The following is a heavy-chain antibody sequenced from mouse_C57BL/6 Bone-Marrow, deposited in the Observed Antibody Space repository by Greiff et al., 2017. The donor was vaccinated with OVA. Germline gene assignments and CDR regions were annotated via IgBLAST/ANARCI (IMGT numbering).Heavy chain of an antibody. CDR2: IDPANGNT. CDR1: GFNIKNTY. Sequence: VQLKESVAELVRPGASVKLSCTASGFNIKNTYMHWVKQRPEQGLEWIGRIDPANGNTKYAPKFQGKATITADTSSNTAYLQLSSLTSEDTAIYYCARGWGFLYWYFDVWGTGTTVTVSS. D-gene: IGHD1-1*02. V-gene: IGHV14-3*01. CDR3: ARGWGFLYWYFDV. J-gene: IGHJ1*03.